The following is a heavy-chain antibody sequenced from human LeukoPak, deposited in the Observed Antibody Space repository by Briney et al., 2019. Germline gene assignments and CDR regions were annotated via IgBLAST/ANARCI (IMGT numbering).Heavy chain of an antibody. CDR3: AREGGVGPTAPPDYYSYQMGV. Sequence: GASVKVSCKASGYTFISYGITWVRQAPGQGLEWMGWISPYTTKTNYAQSLQGRVTMTTDTSTSTAYMELRSLRSDDTAVYYCAREGGVGPTAPPDYYSYQMGVWGKGTTVTVSS. CDR2: ISPYTTKT. J-gene: IGHJ6*03. D-gene: IGHD1-26*01. V-gene: IGHV1-18*01. CDR1: GYTFISYG.